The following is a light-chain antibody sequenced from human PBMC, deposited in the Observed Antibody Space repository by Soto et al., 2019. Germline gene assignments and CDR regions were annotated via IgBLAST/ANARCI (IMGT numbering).Light chain of an antibody. CDR2: EVS. CDR3: SSYAGSNNFV. J-gene: IGLJ1*01. V-gene: IGLV2-8*01. Sequence: QSVLTQPPSASVSPGQSVTISCTGTSSDVGGYNYVSWYQQHPGIAPKLMIYEVSERPSGVPDRFSGSKSSNTASLTVSGLQAEDEADYYCSSYAGSNNFVFGTGTKVTVL. CDR1: SSDVGGYNY.